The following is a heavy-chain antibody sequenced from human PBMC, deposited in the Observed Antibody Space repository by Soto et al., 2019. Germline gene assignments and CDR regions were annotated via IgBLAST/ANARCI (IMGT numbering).Heavy chain of an antibody. CDR2: IKSKTDDGTT. CDR1: GFNFSNAW. Sequence: EVQLVESGGGLVKPGGSLRLSCAASGFNFSNAWMSWGRQAPGKGLEWVGRIKSKTDDGTTDYAAPVRGRFTISRDDSKNTLYLQMNSLKTEDTAVYYCTTPPLRGYDYYYYSYLDVWGKGNTVTVSS. D-gene: IGHD3-10*01. J-gene: IGHJ6*03. V-gene: IGHV3-15*01. CDR3: TTPPLRGYDYYYYSYLDV.